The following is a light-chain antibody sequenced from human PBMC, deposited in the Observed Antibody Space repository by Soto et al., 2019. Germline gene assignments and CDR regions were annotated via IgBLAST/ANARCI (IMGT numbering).Light chain of an antibody. CDR2: DAS. J-gene: IGKJ4*01. V-gene: IGKV3-20*01. CDR3: QQFSSYPLT. Sequence: EFALTQSPGTLSLSPGERATLSCRASQTVRNNYLAWYQQKPGQAPRLLIYDASSRATGIPDRFSGGGSGTDFTLTISRLEPEDFAVYCCQQFSSYPLTFGGGTKVEIK. CDR1: QTVRNNY.